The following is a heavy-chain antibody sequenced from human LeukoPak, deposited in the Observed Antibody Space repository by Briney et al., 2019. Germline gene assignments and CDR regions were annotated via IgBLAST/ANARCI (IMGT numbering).Heavy chain of an antibody. CDR1: GFTFRSYG. J-gene: IGHJ4*02. CDR2: IRGSGDST. CDR3: AKGHYDGGPYYYFDY. V-gene: IGHV3-23*01. Sequence: PGGSLRLSCAASGFTFRSYGMSWVRQAPGKGLEWVSGIRGSGDSTTYADSVKGRFTVSRDNSKNTLYLQMSSLRAEDTAVYYCAKGHYDGGPYYYFDYWGQGTLVTVSS. D-gene: IGHD3-22*01.